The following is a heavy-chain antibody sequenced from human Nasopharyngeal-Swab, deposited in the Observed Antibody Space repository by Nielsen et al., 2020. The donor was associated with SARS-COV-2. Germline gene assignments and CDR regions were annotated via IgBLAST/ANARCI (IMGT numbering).Heavy chain of an antibody. V-gene: IGHV3-48*02. CDR1: GFTFSSYS. J-gene: IGHJ4*02. CDR2: ISSSSSTI. D-gene: IGHD6-19*01. Sequence: ESLKIPCAASGFTFSSYSMNWVRQAPGKGLEWVSYISSSSSTIYYADSVKGRFTISRDNAKNSLYLQMNSLRDEDTAVYYCARLSGWYLSLAFDYWGQGTLVTVSS. CDR3: ARLSGWYLSLAFDY.